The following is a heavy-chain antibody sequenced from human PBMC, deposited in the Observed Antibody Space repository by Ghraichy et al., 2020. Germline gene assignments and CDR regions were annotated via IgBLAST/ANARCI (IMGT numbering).Heavy chain of an antibody. CDR1: GGSISSYY. V-gene: IGHV4-59*01. Sequence: SETLSLTCTVSGGSISSYYWSWIRQPPGKGLEWIAYIYYSGTTNYNPSLKSRVTISVDTSKNQFSLKLSSVTAADTAVYYCARDVSILQYYCTNGVCPTHYYYAMDVWGQGTTVTVSS. CDR2: IYYSGTT. J-gene: IGHJ6*02. D-gene: IGHD2-8*01. CDR3: ARDVSILQYYCTNGVCPTHYYYAMDV.